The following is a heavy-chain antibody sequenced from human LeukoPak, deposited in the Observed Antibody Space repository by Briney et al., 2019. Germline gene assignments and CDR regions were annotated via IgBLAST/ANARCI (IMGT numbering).Heavy chain of an antibody. Sequence: NPSETLSLTCTVSGGSVSGDYWSWIRQPPGKGLEFIGYIYYSGSTNYNPSLKSRVTISVDTSKNQFSLKLSSVTAADTAVYFCARGPGPLQLERLEAFDIWGQGTMVTVSS. CDR3: ARGPGPLQLERLEAFDI. V-gene: IGHV4-59*08. D-gene: IGHD1-1*01. J-gene: IGHJ3*02. CDR1: GGSVSGDY. CDR2: IYYSGST.